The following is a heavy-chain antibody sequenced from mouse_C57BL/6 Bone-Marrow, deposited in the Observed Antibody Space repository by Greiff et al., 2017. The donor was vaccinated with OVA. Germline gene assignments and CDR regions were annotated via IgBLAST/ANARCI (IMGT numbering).Heavy chain of an antibody. CDR1: GYSFTGYY. Sequence: EVQLQQSGPELVKPGASVKISCKASGYSFTGYYMNWVKQSPEKSLEWIGEINPSTGGTTYNQKFKAKATLTVDKSSSTAYMQLKSLTSEDSAVYYCARGGQLGRWWYFDVWGTGTTVTVSS. D-gene: IGHD4-1*02. V-gene: IGHV1-42*01. CDR3: ARGGQLGRWWYFDV. J-gene: IGHJ1*03. CDR2: INPSTGGT.